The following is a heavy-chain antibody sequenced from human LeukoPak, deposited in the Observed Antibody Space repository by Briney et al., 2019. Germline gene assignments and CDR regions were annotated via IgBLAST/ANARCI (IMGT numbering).Heavy chain of an antibody. CDR3: AKKLSGSYKGFDY. Sequence: GRSLRLSCAASGFTFSSYAMSWVRQAPGKGLEWGSGISDSGGTVYYADSVKGRFTISRDNSKNSLYLQMNSLRAEDTAVYYCAKKLSGSYKGFDYWGQGTLVTVSS. D-gene: IGHD1-26*01. CDR1: GFTFSSYA. V-gene: IGHV3-23*01. J-gene: IGHJ4*02. CDR2: ISDSGGTV.